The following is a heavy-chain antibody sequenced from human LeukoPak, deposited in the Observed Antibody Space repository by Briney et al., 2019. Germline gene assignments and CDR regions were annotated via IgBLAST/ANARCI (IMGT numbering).Heavy chain of an antibody. D-gene: IGHD3-22*01. CDR1: GYTFTSYG. V-gene: IGHV1-69*05. CDR2: IIPLFSTA. Sequence: GASVKVSCKASGYTFTSYGVSWVRQAPGQGLEWLGGIIPLFSTANYAQKFQGRVTITTDESTSTAYMELSSLRSEDTAVYYCARARSPSSGYLLRDHNWFDPWGQGTLVTVSS. CDR3: ARARSPSSGYLLRDHNWFDP. J-gene: IGHJ5*02.